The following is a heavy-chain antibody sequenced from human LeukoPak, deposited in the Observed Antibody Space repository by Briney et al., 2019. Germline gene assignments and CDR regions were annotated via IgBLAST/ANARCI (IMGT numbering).Heavy chain of an antibody. V-gene: IGHV3-43*02. D-gene: IGHD1-26*01. J-gene: IGHJ4*02. Sequence: GGSLRLSCAASGFTVRTNYMTWVRQAPGKGLEWVSVIGGDGSRTYYADSVKGRFTISRDNSKNSLYLQMNSLRTEDTALYHCAKDRGGSYLHFDYWGQGTLVTVSS. CDR1: GFTVRTNY. CDR2: IGGDGSRT. CDR3: AKDRGGSYLHFDY.